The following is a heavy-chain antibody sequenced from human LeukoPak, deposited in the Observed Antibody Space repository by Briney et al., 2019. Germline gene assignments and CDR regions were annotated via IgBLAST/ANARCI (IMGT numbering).Heavy chain of an antibody. D-gene: IGHD3-10*01. J-gene: IGHJ4*02. CDR2: ISRSDYTT. Sequence: GGSLRLSCAASGFTFSNYRMNWVRQAPGGGLEWVSAISRSDYTTYYTDSVKGRFTISRDNSKNTVYVQMNSLRAEDTAVYYCAKDSYSGSGTFYMGSFDYWSQGVLVTVSS. V-gene: IGHV3-23*01. CDR3: AKDSYSGSGTFYMGSFDY. CDR1: GFTFSNYR.